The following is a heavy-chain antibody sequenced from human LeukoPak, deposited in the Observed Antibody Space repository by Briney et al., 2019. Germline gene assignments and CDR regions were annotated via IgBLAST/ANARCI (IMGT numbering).Heavy chain of an antibody. Sequence: ASVKVSCKASGGTFSSYAISWVRQAPGQGLEWMGGIIPIFGTAYYAQKFQGRVTITADESTSTAYMELSSLRSEDTAVYYCARVLVPAAIRNNWFDPWGQGTLVTVSS. CDR3: ARVLVPAAIRNNWFDP. CDR1: GGTFSSYA. J-gene: IGHJ5*02. D-gene: IGHD2-2*02. V-gene: IGHV1-69*01. CDR2: IIPIFGTA.